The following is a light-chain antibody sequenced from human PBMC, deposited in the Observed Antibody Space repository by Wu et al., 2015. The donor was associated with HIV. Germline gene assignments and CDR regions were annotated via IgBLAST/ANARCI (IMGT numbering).Light chain of an antibody. CDR2: GAS. J-gene: IGKJ5*01. CDR1: QNIRNNY. Sequence: IVLTQSPGTLSLSPGESATLSCRASQNIRNNYLAWFQQRPGQAPRLLIYGASNRATGTPDRFSGSGSGTDFTLTITRLEPQDFAVYYCQQYDTSITFGQGTRLDIK. V-gene: IGKV3-20*01. CDR3: QQYDTSIT.